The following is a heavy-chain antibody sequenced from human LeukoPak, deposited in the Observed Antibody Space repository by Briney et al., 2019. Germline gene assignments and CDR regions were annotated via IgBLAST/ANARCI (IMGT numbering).Heavy chain of an antibody. CDR2: VDHTGST. V-gene: IGHV4-59*01. J-gene: IGHJ6*03. CDR1: DDSITMYY. D-gene: IGHD1-1*01. CDR3: ARGRVSSSTWYSTYYYYFYMDV. Sequence: PSETLSLTCSVSDDSITMYYWTWIRQPPGKGLEWIGYVDHTGSTDFNPSLNGRVSISRDTTKNLFSLRLRSVTAADTAVYFCARGRVSSSTWYSTYYYYFYMDVWGKGTTVTVSS.